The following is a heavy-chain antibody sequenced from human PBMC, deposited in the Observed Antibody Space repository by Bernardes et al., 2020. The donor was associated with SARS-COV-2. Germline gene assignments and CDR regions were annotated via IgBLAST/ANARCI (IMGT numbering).Heavy chain of an antibody. CDR2: ISSSSSYI. CDR3: ARAHCTNGVCYYHFDY. J-gene: IGHJ4*02. Sequence: GGSLRLWCAASGFTFSSYNMNWVRQAPGKGLEWVSSISSSSSYIYYADSVKGRFTISRDNAKNSLYLQMNSLRAEDTAVYYCARAHCTNGVCYYHFDYWGQGTLVTVAS. V-gene: IGHV3-21*01. D-gene: IGHD2-8*01. CDR1: GFTFSSYN.